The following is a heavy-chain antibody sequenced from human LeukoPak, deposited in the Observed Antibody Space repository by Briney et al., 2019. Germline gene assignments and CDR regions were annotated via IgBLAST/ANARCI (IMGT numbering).Heavy chain of an antibody. Sequence: QTGGSLRLSWAASGFTFSSYGMHWVRQAPGKGLEWVAVISYDGSNKYYADSVKGRFTISRDNSKNTLYLQMNSLRAEDTAVYYCATSLKPYGSGSYYILYWGQGTLVTVSS. J-gene: IGHJ4*02. CDR3: ATSLKPYGSGSYYILY. CDR1: GFTFSSYG. CDR2: ISYDGSNK. V-gene: IGHV3-30*03. D-gene: IGHD3-10*01.